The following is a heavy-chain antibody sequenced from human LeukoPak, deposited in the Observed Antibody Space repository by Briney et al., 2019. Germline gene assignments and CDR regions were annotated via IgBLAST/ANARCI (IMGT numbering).Heavy chain of an antibody. D-gene: IGHD6-25*01. CDR1: GFSFRNFW. CDR2: IKEDGSDK. J-gene: IGHJ4*02. Sequence: PGGSLRLSCAASGFSFRNFWMTWVRQAPGKGLEWVANIKEDGSDKQYVDSVKGRFAISRDNAKNSLYLQINSLRAEDTAVYYCARGPHIAATSYWGQGTLVTVSS. CDR3: ARGPHIAATSY. V-gene: IGHV3-7*03.